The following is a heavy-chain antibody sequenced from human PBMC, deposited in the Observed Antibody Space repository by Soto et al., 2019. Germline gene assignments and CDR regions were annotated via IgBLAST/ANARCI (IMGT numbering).Heavy chain of an antibody. CDR2: IIPIFGTA. J-gene: IGHJ5*02. CDR1: GGTFSSYA. CDR3: ARVGCSGGSCYSVWFDP. D-gene: IGHD2-15*01. V-gene: IGHV1-69*12. Sequence: QVQLVQSGAEVKKPGSSVKVSCKASGGTFSSYAISWVRQAPGQGLEWMGGIIPIFGTANYAQKFQGRVTITADESTSTAYMELSSLSSEDTAVYYCARVGCSGGSCYSVWFDPWGQGTLVTVSS.